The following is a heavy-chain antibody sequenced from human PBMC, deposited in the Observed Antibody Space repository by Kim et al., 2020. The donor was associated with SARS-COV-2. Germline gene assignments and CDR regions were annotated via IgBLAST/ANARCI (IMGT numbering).Heavy chain of an antibody. CDR1: GGTFNTYA. CDR3: ARGGHYDILTGYYTTLDS. D-gene: IGHD3-9*01. V-gene: IGHV1-69*06. J-gene: IGHJ4*02. CDR2: IIPIFGTA. Sequence: SVKVSCKASGGTFNTYAFIWVRQAPGQGLEWMGGIIPIFGTANYAQKFQGRVTITADKSTSTAYMELSSLRSEDTAVYYCARGGHYDILTGYYTTLDSWGQGTLVTVSS.